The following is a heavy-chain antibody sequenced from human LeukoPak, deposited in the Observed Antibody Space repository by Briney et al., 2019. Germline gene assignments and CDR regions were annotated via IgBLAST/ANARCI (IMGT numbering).Heavy chain of an antibody. CDR3: ARGDYSNYTPVDY. J-gene: IGHJ4*02. Sequence: SETLSLTCTVSGGSISSGGYYWSWIRQHPGKGLEWIGYTYYSGSTYYNPSLKSRVTISVDTSKNQFSLKLSSVTAADTAVYYCARGDYSNYTPVDYWGQGTLVTVSS. D-gene: IGHD4-11*01. CDR1: GGSISSGGYY. CDR2: TYYSGST. V-gene: IGHV4-31*03.